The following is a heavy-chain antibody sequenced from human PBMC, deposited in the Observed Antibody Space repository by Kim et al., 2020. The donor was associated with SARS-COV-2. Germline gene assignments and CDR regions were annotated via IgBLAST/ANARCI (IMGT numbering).Heavy chain of an antibody. J-gene: IGHJ4*02. V-gene: IGHV3-43*01. CDR3: AKDISGPEYSYVDY. Sequence: ADSVKGRLTISRENSKSSLYLQMNSLRTEDTALYYCAKDISGPEYSYVDYWGQGTLVTVSS. D-gene: IGHD5-18*01.